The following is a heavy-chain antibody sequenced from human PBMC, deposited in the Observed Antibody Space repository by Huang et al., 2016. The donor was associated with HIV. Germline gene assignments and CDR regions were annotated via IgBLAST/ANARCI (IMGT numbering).Heavy chain of an antibody. CDR3: ARGRDTTEMDTVDDALDV. J-gene: IGHJ3*01. Sequence: QVRLQQWGGGLVRPSETLSRTCAVYGGPFSTHYLSWIRQSPGKGLEWIAEIKYNGQAKLNPALRSRVSSSVETSKNQFSLNVTSVTAADTAIYYCARGRDTTEMDTVDDALDVWDQGTLVIVSS. D-gene: IGHD1-1*01. CDR1: GGPFSTHY. CDR2: IKYNGQA. V-gene: IGHV4-34*02.